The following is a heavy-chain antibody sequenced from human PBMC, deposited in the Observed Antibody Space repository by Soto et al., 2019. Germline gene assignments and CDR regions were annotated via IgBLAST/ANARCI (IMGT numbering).Heavy chain of an antibody. CDR2: ISYDGSNK. CDR1: GFTFSSYG. J-gene: IGHJ3*02. Sequence: ALRLSCAASGFTFSSYGMHWVRQAPGKGLEWVAVISYDGSNKYYADSVKGRFTISRDNSKNTLYLQMNSLRAEDTAVYYCAKNSGVDAFDIWGQGTMVTVSS. V-gene: IGHV3-30*18. CDR3: AKNSGVDAFDI.